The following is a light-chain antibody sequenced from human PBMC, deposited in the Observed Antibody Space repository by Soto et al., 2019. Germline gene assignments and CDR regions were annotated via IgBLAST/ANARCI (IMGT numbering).Light chain of an antibody. J-gene: IGLJ3*02. CDR3: SSYTSSSTGV. V-gene: IGLV2-14*01. CDR2: DVT. CDR1: SSDVGAYNY. Sequence: QSALTQPASVSGSPGQSVTISCSGSSSDVGAYNYVSWYQRHPGKAPKLMIYDVTNRPSGVSNRFSGSKSGNTASLTISGLQAEDEADDFCSSYTSSSTGVFGGGTKLTVL.